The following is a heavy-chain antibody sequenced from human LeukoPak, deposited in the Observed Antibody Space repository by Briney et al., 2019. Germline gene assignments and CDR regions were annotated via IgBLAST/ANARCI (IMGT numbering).Heavy chain of an antibody. Sequence: GGSLRLSCAASGFTFSNYAMHWVRQAPGKGLEWVSYISSSSSTIYYADSVKGRFTISRDNAKNSLYLQMNSLRAEDTAVYYCARDRSGYVLGWGQGTLVTVSS. CDR2: ISSSSSTI. CDR1: GFTFSNYA. J-gene: IGHJ4*02. CDR3: ARDRSGYVLG. D-gene: IGHD5-12*01. V-gene: IGHV3-48*01.